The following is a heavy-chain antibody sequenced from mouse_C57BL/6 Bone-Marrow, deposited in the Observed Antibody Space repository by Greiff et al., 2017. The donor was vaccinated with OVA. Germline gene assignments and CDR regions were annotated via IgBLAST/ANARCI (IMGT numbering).Heavy chain of an antibody. Sequence: VQLQQSGAELVRPGASVKLSCTASGFNIKDDYMHWVKQRPEQGLEWIGWIDPENGDTEYASKFQGKATITADTSSNTAYLQLSSRTSEDTAVYYCTTDTTVAYYAMDYWGQGTSVTVSS. CDR3: TTDTTVAYYAMDY. J-gene: IGHJ4*01. D-gene: IGHD1-1*01. CDR1: GFNIKDDY. CDR2: IDPENGDT. V-gene: IGHV14-4*01.